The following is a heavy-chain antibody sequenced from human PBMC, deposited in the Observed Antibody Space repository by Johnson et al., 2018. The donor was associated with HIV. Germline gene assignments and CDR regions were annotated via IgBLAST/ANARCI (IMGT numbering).Heavy chain of an antibody. J-gene: IGHJ3*02. V-gene: IGHV3-66*01. CDR2: IYSGGST. Sequence: VQLVESGGGVVRPGGSLRLSCGASGFTFDDYGMSWVRQAPGKGLEWVSVIYSGGSTYYADSVKGRFTISRDNSRNTLYLQMNSLRAEDTAVYSCARGLMGTNRGDLSDAFDIWGQGTMVTVSS. CDR3: ARGLMGTNRGDLSDAFDI. D-gene: IGHD1/OR15-1a*01. CDR1: GFTFDDYG.